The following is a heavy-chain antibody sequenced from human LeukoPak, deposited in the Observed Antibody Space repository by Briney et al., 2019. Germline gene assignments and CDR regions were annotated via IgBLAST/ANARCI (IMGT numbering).Heavy chain of an antibody. J-gene: IGHJ4*02. V-gene: IGHV1-2*04. D-gene: IGHD3-9*01. CDR1: GYTFTSYG. CDR2: INPNSGGT. CDR3: ARGGYYDILTGHLDY. Sequence: ASVKVSCKASGYTFTSYGISWVRQAPGQGLEWMGWINPNSGGTNYAQKFQGWVTMTRDTSISTAYMELSRLRSDDTAVYYCARGGYYDILTGHLDYWGQGTLVTVSS.